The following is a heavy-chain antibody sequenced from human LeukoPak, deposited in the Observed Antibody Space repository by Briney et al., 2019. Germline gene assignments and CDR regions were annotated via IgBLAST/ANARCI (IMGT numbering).Heavy chain of an antibody. D-gene: IGHD6-19*01. J-gene: IGHJ4*02. CDR2: IYYSGST. CDR1: GGSISSSSYY. CDR3: ARETSLAGFASGLGFNY. V-gene: IGHV4-39*02. Sequence: SETLSLTCTVSGGSISSSSYYWGWIRQPPGKGLEWIGSIYYSGSTYYNPSLKSRVTISVDTSKNQFSLKLSSVTAADTAVYYCARETSLAGFASGLGFNYWGQGILATVSS.